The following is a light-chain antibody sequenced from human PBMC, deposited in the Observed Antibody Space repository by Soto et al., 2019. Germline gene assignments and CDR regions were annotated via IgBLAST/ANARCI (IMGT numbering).Light chain of an antibody. V-gene: IGLV2-14*01. J-gene: IGLJ1*01. CDR3: SSYTSTDTYV. CDR2: EVS. CDR1: ASDVGGYNF. Sequence: QSALTQPASVSGSPGQSITISCTGTASDVGGYNFVSWYQQHPANAPKLMIYEVSHRPPWVSYRFSGSKSANTAFLTISGLQAEDEADYYCSSYTSTDTYVFGTGTKVTV.